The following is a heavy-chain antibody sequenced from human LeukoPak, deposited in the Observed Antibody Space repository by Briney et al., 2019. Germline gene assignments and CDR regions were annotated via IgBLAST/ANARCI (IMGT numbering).Heavy chain of an antibody. CDR2: MNPNSGNT. V-gene: IGHV1-8*01. Sequence: PVASVRVSCKASGYTFTSYDINWVRQATGQGLEWMGWMNPNSGNTGYAQKFQGRVTMTRNTSISTAYMELSSLRSEDTAVYYCARGGAVAGYYYYYYMGVWGKGTTVTVSS. J-gene: IGHJ6*03. CDR1: GYTFTSYD. D-gene: IGHD6-19*01. CDR3: ARGGAVAGYYYYYYMGV.